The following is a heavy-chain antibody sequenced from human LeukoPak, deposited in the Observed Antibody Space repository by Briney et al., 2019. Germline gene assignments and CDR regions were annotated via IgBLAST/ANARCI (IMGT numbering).Heavy chain of an antibody. Sequence: ASVKVSCKASGGTFSSYAISWVRQAPGQGLEWMGRIIPIFGTANYAQKFQGRVTITTDESTSTAYVELSSLRSEDTAVYYCARAEYSSGWYDDAFDIWGQGTMVTVSS. CDR3: ARAEYSSGWYDDAFDI. J-gene: IGHJ3*02. D-gene: IGHD6-19*01. V-gene: IGHV1-69*05. CDR1: GGTFSSYA. CDR2: IIPIFGTA.